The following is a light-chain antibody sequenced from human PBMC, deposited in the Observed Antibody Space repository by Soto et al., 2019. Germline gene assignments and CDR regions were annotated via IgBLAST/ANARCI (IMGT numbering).Light chain of an antibody. Sequence: DIQMTQSPSTLSASVGERVTITCRASQSISSWLAWYQQKPGKAPKLLIYKASSLESGVPSRFSGSGSGTEFTLTISSLQPDDFATYYCQQYNSYSGYTFGQGTKLEIK. V-gene: IGKV1-5*03. CDR1: QSISSW. J-gene: IGKJ2*01. CDR3: QQYNSYSGYT. CDR2: KAS.